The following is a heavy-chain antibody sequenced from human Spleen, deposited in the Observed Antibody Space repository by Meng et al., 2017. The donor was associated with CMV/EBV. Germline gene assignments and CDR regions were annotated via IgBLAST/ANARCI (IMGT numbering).Heavy chain of an antibody. V-gene: IGHV4-34*01. CDR1: GGSFSGYY. D-gene: IGHD5-12*01. CDR2: INHSGST. Sequence: VQLKQWGAGILKPSETLSLTCDVYGGSFSGYYWSWIRQPPGKGLEWIGEINHSGSTNYNPSLKSRVTISVDTSKNQFTLKLSSVTAADTAVYYCARGHSGYDYYFDYWGQGTLVTVSS. J-gene: IGHJ4*02. CDR3: ARGHSGYDYYFDY.